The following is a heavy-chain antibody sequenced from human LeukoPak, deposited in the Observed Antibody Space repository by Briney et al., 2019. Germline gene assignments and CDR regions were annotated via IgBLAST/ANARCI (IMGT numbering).Heavy chain of an antibody. J-gene: IGHJ4*02. Sequence: PGESLRLSCAASGFTFSSYGMHWVRQAPGKGLEWVSAISGSGGSTYYADSVKGRFTISRDNSKNTLYLQMNSLRAEDTAVYYCAKGSVGPRYFDYWGQGTLVTVSS. V-gene: IGHV3-23*01. CDR2: ISGSGGST. CDR3: AKGSVGPRYFDY. CDR1: GFTFSSYG.